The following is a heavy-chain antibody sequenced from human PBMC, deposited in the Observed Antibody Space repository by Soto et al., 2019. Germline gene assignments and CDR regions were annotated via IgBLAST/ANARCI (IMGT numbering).Heavy chain of an antibody. Sequence: GASVKASCKGSGYNFGNWGITWFRQAPGQGLEWMGWIGAYNGNRKYLQKLQGRVTMTTDTSTNTAYMELTSLKSDDTAVYYCARVIGVASMDHWGQGTQVTVSS. D-gene: IGHD5-12*01. CDR2: IGAYNGNR. CDR1: GYNFGNWG. J-gene: IGHJ4*02. CDR3: ARVIGVASMDH. V-gene: IGHV1-18*01.